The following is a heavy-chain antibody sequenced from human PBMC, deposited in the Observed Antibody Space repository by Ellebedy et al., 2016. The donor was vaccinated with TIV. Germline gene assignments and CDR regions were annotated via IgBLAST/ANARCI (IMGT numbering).Heavy chain of an antibody. CDR2: ISHSGST. Sequence: SETLSLTCAVSGASISSSHWWNWVRQPPGKGLEWIGEISHSGSTKYNPSLKSRASVSLDKSTNQFSLKLNSVTAADTAVYYCARVLRFPSSGWSGFHYYFDSWGQGTLVTVSS. CDR3: ARVLRFPSSGWSGFHYYFDS. D-gene: IGHD6-19*01. V-gene: IGHV4-4*02. J-gene: IGHJ4*02. CDR1: GASISSSHW.